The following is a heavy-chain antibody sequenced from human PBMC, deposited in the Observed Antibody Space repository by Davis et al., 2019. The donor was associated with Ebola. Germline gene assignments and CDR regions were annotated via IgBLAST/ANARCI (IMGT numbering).Heavy chain of an antibody. J-gene: IGHJ4*02. CDR1: RYTFTNYP. V-gene: IGHV1-18*01. CDR2: IAPYNGIT. D-gene: IGHD2-21*01. Sequence: SVTVSCKASRYTFTNYPFSWVRQPPGQGLEWMGWIAPYNGITNYAQNLQDRLTLTTAASTSTAYMELRGLASDDTAVYYCSRDSGDMSYWGQGTLVTVSS. CDR3: SRDSGDMSY.